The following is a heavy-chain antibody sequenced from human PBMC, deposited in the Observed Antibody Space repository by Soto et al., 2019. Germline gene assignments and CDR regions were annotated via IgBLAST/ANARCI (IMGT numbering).Heavy chain of an antibody. V-gene: IGHV5-51*01. CDR2: IYPGDSDT. D-gene: IGHD6-19*01. Sequence: PGESLKISFKGSGYSFTSYWIGWVRQMPGKGLEWMGIIYPGDSDTRYSPSFQGQVTISADKSIGTAYLQWSSLKASDTAMYYCARPREAGKYYYGVDVWGQGTTVTVSS. CDR1: GYSFTSYW. J-gene: IGHJ6*02. CDR3: ARPREAGKYYYGVDV.